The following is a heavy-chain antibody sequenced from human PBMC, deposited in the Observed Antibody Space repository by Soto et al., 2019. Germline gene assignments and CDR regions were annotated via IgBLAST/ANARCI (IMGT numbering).Heavy chain of an antibody. J-gene: IGHJ4*02. D-gene: IGHD2-21*01. CDR2: IYSGGST. CDR3: ARCDVSATHCFFFAY. CDR1: GFTVSNSY. V-gene: IGHV3-66*01. Sequence: EVQLVESGGGLVQSGGSLTLSCAASGFTVSNSYRSWVRQAPGKGLEWVSAIYSGGSTYYADSVKGRFTISRDNSRNTLFLQMKSLRAEETAVCFCARCDVSATHCFFFAYWGQGTPVTVSS.